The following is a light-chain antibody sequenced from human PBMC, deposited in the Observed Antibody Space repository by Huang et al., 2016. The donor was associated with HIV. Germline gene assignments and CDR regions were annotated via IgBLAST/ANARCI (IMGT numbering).Light chain of an antibody. Sequence: EIVLTQSPGTLSLSPGERATLSCRASQYVASSYLAGYQQKPGQAPRLLIDGASSRATGIPDRFSGSGSGTVFTLTISRLEPEDYAVYYCQQYESSPPLTFGGGTKVES. CDR2: GAS. V-gene: IGKV3-20*01. CDR3: QQYESSPPLT. J-gene: IGKJ4*01. CDR1: QYVASSY.